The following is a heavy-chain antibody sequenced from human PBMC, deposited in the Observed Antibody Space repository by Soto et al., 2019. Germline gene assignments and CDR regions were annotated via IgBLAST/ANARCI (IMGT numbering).Heavy chain of an antibody. D-gene: IGHD1-1*01. CDR3: ARGATGPYYFDY. V-gene: IGHV1-69*01. J-gene: IGHJ4*02. CDR2: IIPIFGTA. Sequence: WVXQAPGQGLEWMGGIIPIFGTANYAQKFQGRVTITADESTSTAYMELSSLRSEDTAVYYCARGATGPYYFDYWGQGTLVTVSS.